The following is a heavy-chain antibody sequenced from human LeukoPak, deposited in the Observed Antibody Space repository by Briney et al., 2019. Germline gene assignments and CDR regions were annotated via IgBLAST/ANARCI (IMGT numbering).Heavy chain of an antibody. V-gene: IGHV3-23*01. CDR2: ISGSGGST. CDR3: ARTDNVLRYFDWLSGAFNWFDP. D-gene: IGHD3-9*01. CDR1: GFTFSSYW. J-gene: IGHJ5*02. Sequence: GGSLRLSCAASGFTFSSYWMSWVRQAPGKGLEWVSAISGSGGSTYYADSVKGRFTISRDNSKNTLYLQMNSLRAEDTAVYYCARTDNVLRYFDWLSGAFNWFDPWGQGTLVTVSS.